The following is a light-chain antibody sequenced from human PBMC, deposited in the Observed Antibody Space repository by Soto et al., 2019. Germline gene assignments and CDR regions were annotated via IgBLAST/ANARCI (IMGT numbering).Light chain of an antibody. CDR2: DAS. CDR1: QSFSTY. J-gene: IGKJ5*01. V-gene: IGKV3-11*01. Sequence: EIVLTQSPVILSLSPGERATLSCRASQSFSTYLAWYQQKPGQAPRLLIYDASNRATGIPARFSGSGSGTDFTLTISSLEPEDFAVYYCQQRRNWQVTFGQGTRLEI. CDR3: QQRRNWQVT.